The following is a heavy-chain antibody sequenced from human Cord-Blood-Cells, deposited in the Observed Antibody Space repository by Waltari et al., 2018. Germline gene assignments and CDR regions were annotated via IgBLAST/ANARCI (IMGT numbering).Heavy chain of an antibody. D-gene: IGHD3-16*01. CDR1: GFTVSSNY. V-gene: IGHV3-53*02. Sequence: EVQLVETGGGLIQPGGSLRLSCAASGFTVSSNYMSWVRQAPGKGLEWVSVIYSGGSTYYADSVKGRFTISRDNSKNTLYLQMNSLRAEDTAVYYCARDPSGVGDAFDIWGQGTMVTVSS. J-gene: IGHJ3*02. CDR3: ARDPSGVGDAFDI. CDR2: IYSGGST.